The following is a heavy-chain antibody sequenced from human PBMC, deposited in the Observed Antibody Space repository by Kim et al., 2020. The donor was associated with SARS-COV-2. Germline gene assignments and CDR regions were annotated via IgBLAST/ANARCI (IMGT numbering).Heavy chain of an antibody. Sequence: GGSLRLSCAASGFTFSSYGMHWVRQAPGKGLEWVAVIWYDGSNKYYADSVKGRFTISRDNSKNTLYLQMNSLRAEDTAVYYCAREAYGGNYDSSGYYYGYWGQGTLVTVSS. J-gene: IGHJ4*02. V-gene: IGHV3-33*01. CDR2: IWYDGSNK. D-gene: IGHD3-22*01. CDR3: AREAYGGNYDSSGYYYGY. CDR1: GFTFSSYG.